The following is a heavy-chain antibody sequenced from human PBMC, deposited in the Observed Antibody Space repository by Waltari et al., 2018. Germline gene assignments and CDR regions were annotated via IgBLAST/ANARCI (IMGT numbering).Heavy chain of an antibody. V-gene: IGHV4-39*01. CDR3: ARHEDDVSTGHFTWFDS. CDR2: IFYSGTN. CDR1: GGSMISSSYF. D-gene: IGHD3-9*01. J-gene: IGHJ5*01. Sequence: QLRESGPGLVKPSETLSLRCSVSGGSMISSSYFWAWIRQPPGKGLEWLGCIFYSGTNYTNPSLKSRVAMSIDTSNNHFSLRMTSMTAADTAMYYCARHEDDVSTGHFTWFDSWGQGTLVIVSS.